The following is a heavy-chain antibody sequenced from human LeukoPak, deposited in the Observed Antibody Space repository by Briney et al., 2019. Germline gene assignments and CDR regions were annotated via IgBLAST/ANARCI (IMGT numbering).Heavy chain of an antibody. CDR2: IWYDGSNK. CDR1: GVTFSSYG. Sequence: GGSLRLSCAASGVTFSSYGMHWIRQAPGKGLEWVAVIWYDGSNKYYADSVKGRFPISRDNSKKTLYLKMNSLRAEDTAVYYCARDGLDYYGSGGYYFDYWGQGTLVTVSS. J-gene: IGHJ4*02. D-gene: IGHD3-10*01. CDR3: ARDGLDYYGSGGYYFDY. V-gene: IGHV3-33*01.